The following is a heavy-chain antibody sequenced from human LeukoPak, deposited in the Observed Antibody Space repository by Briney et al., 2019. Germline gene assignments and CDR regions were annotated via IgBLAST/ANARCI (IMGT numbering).Heavy chain of an antibody. D-gene: IGHD3-22*01. CDR1: GFTVSSNY. Sequence: GGSLRLSCAASGFTVSSNYMSWVRQAPGKGLEWVSVIYSGGSTYYADSVKGRFTISRDNSKNTLYLQMNSLRAEDTAVYYCARNYYDSSGGFDYWGQGTLVTVSS. CDR2: IYSGGST. V-gene: IGHV3-66*01. J-gene: IGHJ4*02. CDR3: ARNYYDSSGGFDY.